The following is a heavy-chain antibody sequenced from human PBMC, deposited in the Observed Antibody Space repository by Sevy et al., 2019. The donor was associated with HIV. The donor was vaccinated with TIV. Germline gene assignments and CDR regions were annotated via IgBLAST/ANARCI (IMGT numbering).Heavy chain of an antibody. CDR2: IWYDGSNK. D-gene: IGHD2-8*01. V-gene: IGHV3-33*01. J-gene: IGHJ6*02. Sequence: GGSLRLSCAASGFTFSSYGMHWVRQAPGKGLEWVAVIWYDGSNKYYADSVKGGFTISRDKSNNTLYQQMNSLRDEETAVYYCARDLVTLNGGMDFWGQGTTVTVSS. CDR3: ARDLVTLNGGMDF. CDR1: GFTFSSYG.